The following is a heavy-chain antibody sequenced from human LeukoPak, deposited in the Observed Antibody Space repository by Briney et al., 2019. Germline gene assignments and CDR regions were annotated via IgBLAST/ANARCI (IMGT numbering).Heavy chain of an antibody. CDR3: ARAYYDFWSGDHNWFDP. CDR2: IYYSGST. D-gene: IGHD3-3*01. Sequence: PSETLSLTCTVSGGSISSYYWSWIRQPPGKGLEWIGYIYYSGSTNYNPSLKSRVTISVDTSKNQFSLKLSSVTAADTAVYYCARAYYDFWSGDHNWFDPSGQGTLVTVSS. J-gene: IGHJ5*02. CDR1: GGSISSYY. V-gene: IGHV4-59*01.